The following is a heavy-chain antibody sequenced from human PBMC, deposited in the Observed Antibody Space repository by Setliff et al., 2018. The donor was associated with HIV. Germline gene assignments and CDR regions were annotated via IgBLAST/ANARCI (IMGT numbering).Heavy chain of an antibody. CDR2: IYYSGST. J-gene: IGHJ4*02. CDR3: ARLGIMITFGGVSDDY. Sequence: PSETLSLTCTVSGGSISSHYWSWIRQPPGKGLEWIGSIYYSGSTNYNPSLKSRVTISVDTSKNQFSLKLSSVTAADTAVYYCARLGIMITFGGVSDDYWGQGTLVTVSS. CDR1: GGSISSHY. V-gene: IGHV4-59*11. D-gene: IGHD3-16*01.